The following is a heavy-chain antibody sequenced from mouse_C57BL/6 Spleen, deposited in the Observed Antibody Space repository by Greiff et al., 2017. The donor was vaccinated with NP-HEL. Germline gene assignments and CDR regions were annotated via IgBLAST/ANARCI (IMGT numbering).Heavy chain of an antibody. D-gene: IGHD2-2*01. CDR3: TRDGSYGYDGGFAY. CDR1: GFTFSSYA. Sequence: EVHLVESGEGLVKPGGSLKLSCAASGFTFSSYAMSWVRQTPEKRLEWVAYISSGGDYIYYADTVKGRFTISRDNARNTLYLQMSSLKSEDTAMYYCTRDGSYGYDGGFAYWGQGTLVTVSA. V-gene: IGHV5-9-1*02. J-gene: IGHJ3*01. CDR2: ISSGGDYI.